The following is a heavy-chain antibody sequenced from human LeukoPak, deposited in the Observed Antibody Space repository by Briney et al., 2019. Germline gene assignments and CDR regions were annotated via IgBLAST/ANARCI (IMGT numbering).Heavy chain of an antibody. CDR3: ARSGGNYYDSSGYFPDY. V-gene: IGHV1-69*13. J-gene: IGHJ4*02. CDR2: IIPIFGTA. CDR1: GGTFSIYA. D-gene: IGHD3-22*01. Sequence: ASVTVSFTASGGTFSIYAISWVRQAPGQGLEWMVGIIPIFGTANYAQKFQGRVTITADESTSTAYMELSSLRSEDTAVYYCARSGGNYYDSSGYFPDYWGQGTLVTVSS.